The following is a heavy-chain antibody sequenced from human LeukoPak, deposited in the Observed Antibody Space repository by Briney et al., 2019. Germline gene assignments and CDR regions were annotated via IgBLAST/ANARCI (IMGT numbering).Heavy chain of an antibody. V-gene: IGHV3-20*04. D-gene: IGHD3-22*01. CDR1: GFTFDDYG. CDR2: INWNGGST. CDR3: ARVADYYDSSGYYSSYYYYMDV. Sequence: GGSLRLSCAASGFTFDDYGMSWVRQAPGKGLEWVSGINWNGGSTGYADSVKGRFTISRDNAKNSLYLQMNSLRAEDTALYYCARVADYYDSSGYYSSYYYYMDVGGKGSTVTVSS. J-gene: IGHJ6*03.